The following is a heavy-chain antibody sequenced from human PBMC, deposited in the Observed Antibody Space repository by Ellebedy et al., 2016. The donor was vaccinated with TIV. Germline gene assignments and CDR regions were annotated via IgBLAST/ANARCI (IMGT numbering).Heavy chain of an antibody. D-gene: IGHD3-16*02. Sequence: AASVKVSCKASGYTFTNYYMNWVRQAPGQGLEWMGIINPGGDGTSYAQKFQGRVTMTRDTSTSTVYMELSSLSSEDTALYYCARAPLSGVFYGMDVWGQGTTVTVSS. V-gene: IGHV1-46*01. J-gene: IGHJ6*02. CDR3: ARAPLSGVFYGMDV. CDR2: INPGGDGT. CDR1: GYTFTNYY.